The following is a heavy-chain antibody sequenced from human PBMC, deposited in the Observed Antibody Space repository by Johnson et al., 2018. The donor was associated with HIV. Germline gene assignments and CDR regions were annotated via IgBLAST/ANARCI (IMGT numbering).Heavy chain of an antibody. J-gene: IGHJ3*02. CDR1: GFTVSSNY. V-gene: IGHV3-66*01. CDR3: ASPERPTGTQEEAFDI. D-gene: IGHD1-1*01. CDR2: IYSGGST. Sequence: VQLVVSGGGVVQPGRSMRLSCAASGFTVSSNYMSWVRQAPGKGLEWVSVIYSGGSTYYADSVKGRFTISRDNSKNTLYLQMNSLRAEDTAVYYCASPERPTGTQEEAFDIWGQGTMVIVSS.